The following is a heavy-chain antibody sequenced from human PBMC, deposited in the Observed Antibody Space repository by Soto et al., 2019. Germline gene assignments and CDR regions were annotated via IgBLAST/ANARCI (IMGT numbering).Heavy chain of an antibody. D-gene: IGHD3-10*01. CDR1: GGSISSSY. J-gene: IGHJ4*02. V-gene: IGHV4-59*08. CDR2: IYDSGST. Sequence: PSETLSLTCTVSGGSISSSYWSWIRQPPGKGLEWIGYIYDSGSTYYNSSLKSRVTMSVDTSKNQFSLKLNSVTAADTAVYYCARGRGYGSGAQNPETLDYWGQGTLDTVSS. CDR3: ARGRGYGSGAQNPETLDY.